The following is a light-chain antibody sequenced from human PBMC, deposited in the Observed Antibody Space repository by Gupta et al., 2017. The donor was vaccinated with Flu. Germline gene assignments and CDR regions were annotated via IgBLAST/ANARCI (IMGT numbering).Light chain of an antibody. CDR3: AAWDDSPRGWV. Sequence: RVTISCSGSSSNIGSNYVYWYQQLPGTAPKLLIYRNNQRPSGVPDRFSGSKSGTSASLAISGLRSEDEADYYCAAWDDSPRGWVFGGGTKLTVL. V-gene: IGLV1-47*01. CDR1: SSNIGSNY. J-gene: IGLJ3*02. CDR2: RNN.